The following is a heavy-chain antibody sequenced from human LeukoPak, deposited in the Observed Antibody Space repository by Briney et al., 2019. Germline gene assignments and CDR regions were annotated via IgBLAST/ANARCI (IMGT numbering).Heavy chain of an antibody. V-gene: IGHV4-59*01. CDR2: IYYSGST. CDR3: ARGIYYDSSGYYPYYYYYYGMDV. Sequence: SGTLSLTCTVSGGSISSYYWSWIRQPPGKGLEWIGYIYYSGSTNYDPSLKSRVTISVDTSKNQFSLKLSSVTAADTAVYYCARGIYYDSSGYYPYYYYYYGMDVWGQGTTVTVSS. J-gene: IGHJ6*02. D-gene: IGHD3-22*01. CDR1: GGSISSYY.